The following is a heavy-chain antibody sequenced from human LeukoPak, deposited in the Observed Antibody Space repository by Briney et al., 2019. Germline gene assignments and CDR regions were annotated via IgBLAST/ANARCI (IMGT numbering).Heavy chain of an antibody. J-gene: IGHJ5*02. CDR1: GASIRSHY. D-gene: IGHD5-24*01. CDR3: ARDGDGYNYWFDP. Sequence: PSETLFLTCSVSGASIRSHYWSWIRQPPGKALEWIGYVFYSGSTNYNPSLTGRVTISIDTSKESFSLRLRSVTAADTAMYYCARDGDGYNYWFDPWGQGTLVTVSS. V-gene: IGHV4-59*11. CDR2: VFYSGST.